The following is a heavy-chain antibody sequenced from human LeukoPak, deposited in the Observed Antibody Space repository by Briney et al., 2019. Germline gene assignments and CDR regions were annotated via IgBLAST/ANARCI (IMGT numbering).Heavy chain of an antibody. CDR3: ARGRKRVGFGELAKSWFDP. Sequence: PGGSLRLSCAASGFIFSNYIMNWVRQAPGKGLEWVSSISSSSSYIYYSDSVKGRFTISRDNAKNSLYLQMNSLRAEDTAVYYCARGRKRVGFGELAKSWFDPWGQGTLVTVSS. CDR2: ISSSSSYI. D-gene: IGHD3-10*01. V-gene: IGHV3-21*01. CDR1: GFIFSNYI. J-gene: IGHJ5*02.